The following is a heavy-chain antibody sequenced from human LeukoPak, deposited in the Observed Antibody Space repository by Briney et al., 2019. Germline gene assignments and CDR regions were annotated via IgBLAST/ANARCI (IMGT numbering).Heavy chain of an antibody. CDR2: IRYGGSNK. Sequence: GGSLRLSCAASGFTFSSYGMHWVRQAPGKGLEWVAFIRYGGSNKYYADSVKGRFTISRDNSKNTLYLQMNSLRAEDTAVYYCANGDRIAARPTPIWFDPWGQGTLVTVSS. D-gene: IGHD6-6*01. CDR1: GFTFSSYG. J-gene: IGHJ5*02. V-gene: IGHV3-30*02. CDR3: ANGDRIAARPTPIWFDP.